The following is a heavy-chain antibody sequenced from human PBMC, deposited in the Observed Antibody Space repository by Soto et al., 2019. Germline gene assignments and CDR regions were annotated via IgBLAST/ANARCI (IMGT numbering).Heavy chain of an antibody. Sequence: GAPVKVSCKAFGYTFTSYAMHWVRHAPGQRLEWMGWINAGNGNTKYSQKFQGRVTITRDTSASTAYMELSSLRSEDTAVYYCARDIPFIAAAGTPFDYWGQGTLVTVSS. CDR2: INAGNGNT. CDR1: GYTFTSYA. CDR3: ARDIPFIAAAGTPFDY. J-gene: IGHJ4*02. D-gene: IGHD6-13*01. V-gene: IGHV1-3*01.